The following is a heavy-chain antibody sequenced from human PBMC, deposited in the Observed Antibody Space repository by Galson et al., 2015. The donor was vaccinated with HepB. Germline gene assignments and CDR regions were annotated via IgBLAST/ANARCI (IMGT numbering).Heavy chain of an antibody. CDR3: AREVVPAAYYGMDV. CDR1: GYAFTNYY. Sequence: VKVSCKASGYAFTNYYMHWVRQAPGQGLEWMGIINPNSGSTSYAQNFQGRVTMTRDTSTSTLYMELSSLRPEDTAVYYCAREVVPAAYYGMDVWGQGTTVTVSS. V-gene: IGHV1-46*01. D-gene: IGHD2-2*01. CDR2: INPNSGST. J-gene: IGHJ6*02.